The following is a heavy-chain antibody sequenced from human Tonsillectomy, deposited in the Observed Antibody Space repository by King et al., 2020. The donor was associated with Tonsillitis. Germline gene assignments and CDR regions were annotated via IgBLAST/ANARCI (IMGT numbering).Heavy chain of an antibody. J-gene: IGHJ4*02. CDR2: INPGSGGT. V-gene: IGHV1-2*02. D-gene: IGHD6-19*01. CDR1: GYTFTDHF. Sequence: VQLVESGAEVKKPGASVNVSCKAFGYTFTDHFLHWVRHVPGQGFQWMGWINPGSGGTRFAQSLQDRVTMDRDMANNVVFMSLRGLRSDDTAIYYCERVRGQWPHRAYDYWGQGTLVTVSS. CDR3: ERVRGQWPHRAYDY.